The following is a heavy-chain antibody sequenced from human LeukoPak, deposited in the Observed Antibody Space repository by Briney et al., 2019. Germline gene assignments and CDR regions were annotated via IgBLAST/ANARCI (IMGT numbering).Heavy chain of an antibody. V-gene: IGHV3-30*02. D-gene: IGHD2-2*01. CDR3: ARDPSPFSAHCDHTSCYDD. Sequence: GSLRLSCAASGFTFSSYGMHWVRQAPGKGLEWVAFIRYDGSNKYYADSVKGRFTISRDNSKNTLYLQMNSLRAEDTAVYYCARDPSPFSAHCDHTSCYDDWGQGTLVTVSS. CDR1: GFTFSSYG. J-gene: IGHJ4*02. CDR2: IRYDGSNK.